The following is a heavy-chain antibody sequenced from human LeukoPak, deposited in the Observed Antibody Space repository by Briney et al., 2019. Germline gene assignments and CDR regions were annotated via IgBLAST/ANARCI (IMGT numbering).Heavy chain of an antibody. CDR1: DASISNYY. V-gene: IGHV4-59*08. Sequence: NPSETLSLTCTVSDASISNYYWSWIRQPPGKGLEWIGYVYVSGSTNYNPSLMSRVAMSLDTSKNQFSLKLSSATAADTAVYYCASAARPIDWYFDLWGRGTLVTVSS. D-gene: IGHD6-6*01. CDR3: ASAARPIDWYFDL. CDR2: VYVSGST. J-gene: IGHJ2*01.